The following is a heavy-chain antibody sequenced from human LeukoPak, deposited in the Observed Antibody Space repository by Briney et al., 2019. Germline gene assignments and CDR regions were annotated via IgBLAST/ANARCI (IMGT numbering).Heavy chain of an antibody. CDR3: ARVWGNSSNWQFGY. V-gene: IGHV1-18*01. Sequence: ASVKVSCKASGGTFSSYAISWVRQAPGQELEWMGWISAYNGNTNYAQRLQDRVTMTTEKSTTTAYMELRSLRSDDTAVYYCARVWGNSSNWQFGYWGQGTLVTVSS. J-gene: IGHJ4*02. D-gene: IGHD6-13*01. CDR1: GGTFSSYA. CDR2: ISAYNGNT.